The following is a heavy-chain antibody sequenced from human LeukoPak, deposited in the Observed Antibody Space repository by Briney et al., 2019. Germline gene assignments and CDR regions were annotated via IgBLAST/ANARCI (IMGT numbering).Heavy chain of an antibody. D-gene: IGHD3-10*02. CDR2: INPNSGDT. J-gene: IGHJ4*02. CDR3: ARDGTMSTRAPGGVPDY. CDR1: GYTFTDYY. V-gene: IGHV1-2*02. Sequence: ASVKVSCKASGYTFTDYYMHWVRQAPGQGLEWMGWINPNSGDTYYAPKFQGRVTMTRDTSISTAYMELSRLRSDDTAVYYCARDGTMSTRAPGGVPDYWGQGTLVTVSS.